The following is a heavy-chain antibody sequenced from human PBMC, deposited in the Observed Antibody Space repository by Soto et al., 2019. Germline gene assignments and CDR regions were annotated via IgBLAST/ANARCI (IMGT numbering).Heavy chain of an antibody. Sequence: KTSETLSLTCAVSGGSISSGGYSWSWIRQPPGKGLEWIGYIYHSGSTYYNPSLKSRVTISVDRSKNQFSLKLSSVTAADTAVYYCARARVTMVRRGWFDPWGQGTLVTVSS. J-gene: IGHJ5*02. D-gene: IGHD3-10*01. CDR2: IYHSGST. CDR1: GGSISSGGYS. CDR3: ARARVTMVRRGWFDP. V-gene: IGHV4-30-2*01.